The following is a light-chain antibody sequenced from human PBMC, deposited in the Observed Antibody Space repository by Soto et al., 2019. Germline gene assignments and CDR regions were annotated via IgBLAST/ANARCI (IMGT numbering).Light chain of an antibody. CDR1: QSISSY. CDR2: AAS. Sequence: DIQMTQSPSSLSASVGGRVTITCRASQSISSYLNWYQQKPGKAPKLLIYAASSLQSGVPSRFSGSGSGTDFTLTISSLQPEDFATYYCQQSYSTLWTVGQGTKVDSK. J-gene: IGKJ1*01. V-gene: IGKV1-39*01. CDR3: QQSYSTLWT.